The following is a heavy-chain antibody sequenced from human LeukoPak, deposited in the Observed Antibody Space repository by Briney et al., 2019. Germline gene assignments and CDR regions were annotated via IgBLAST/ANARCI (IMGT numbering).Heavy chain of an antibody. D-gene: IGHD3-22*01. CDR3: ARETVADYYDSSGYYPS. V-gene: IGHV4-61*02. CDR1: GGSISSGSYY. CDR2: IYTSGST. J-gene: IGHJ5*02. Sequence: PSQTLSLTCTVSGGSISSGSYYWSWIRQPAGKGLEWIGRIYTSGSTNYNPSLKSRVTISVDTSKNQSSLKLSSVTAADTAVYYCARETVADYYDSSGYYPSLGQGTLVTVSS.